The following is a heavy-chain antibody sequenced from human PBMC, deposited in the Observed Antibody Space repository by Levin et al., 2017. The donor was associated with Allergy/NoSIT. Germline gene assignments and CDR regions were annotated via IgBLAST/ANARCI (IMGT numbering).Heavy chain of an antibody. CDR1: GFTFSSYG. Sequence: PGGSLRLSCAASGFTFSSYGMHWVRQAPGKGLEWVAVISYDGSNKYYADSVKGRFTISRDNSKNTLYLQMNSLRAEDTAVYYCAKPLNYDILTGPDAFDIWGQGTMVTVSS. J-gene: IGHJ3*02. CDR2: ISYDGSNK. D-gene: IGHD3-9*01. V-gene: IGHV3-30*18. CDR3: AKPLNYDILTGPDAFDI.